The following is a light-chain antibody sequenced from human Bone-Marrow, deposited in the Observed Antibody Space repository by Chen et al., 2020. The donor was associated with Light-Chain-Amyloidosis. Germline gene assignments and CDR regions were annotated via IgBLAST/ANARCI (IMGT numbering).Light chain of an antibody. J-gene: IGLJ1*01. CDR1: SSDVVGDNH. CDR2: EVT. Sequence: QSALTQPASVSGSPGKSITISCTGTSSDVVGDNHVSWYQKHPDKAPKSMIYEVTNRPSWVPDRFSGSKSDNTASLTISGLQTEDEADYFCSSYTITNTLVFGSGTRVTVL. CDR3: SSYTITNTLV. V-gene: IGLV2-14*01.